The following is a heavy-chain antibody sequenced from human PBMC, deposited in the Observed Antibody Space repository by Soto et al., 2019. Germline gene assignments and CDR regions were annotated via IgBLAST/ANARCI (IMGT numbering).Heavy chain of an antibody. CDR3: AKAVPVSSSLDAYYFDY. J-gene: IGHJ4*02. V-gene: IGHV3-23*01. Sequence: GGSLRLSCAASGFTFSSYAMSWVRQAPGKGLEWVSAISGSGGSTYYADSVKGRFTISRDNSENTLYLQMNSLRAEDTAVYYCAKAVPVSSSLDAYYFDYWGQGTLVTVSS. CDR1: GFTFSSYA. D-gene: IGHD6-6*01. CDR2: ISGSGGST.